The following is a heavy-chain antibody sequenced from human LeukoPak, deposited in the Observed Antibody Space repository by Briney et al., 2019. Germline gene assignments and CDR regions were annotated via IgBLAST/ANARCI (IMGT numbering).Heavy chain of an antibody. CDR1: GGSFSGYY. D-gene: IGHD1-26*01. V-gene: IGHV4-34*01. J-gene: IGHJ4*02. CDR2: IYYSGST. CDR3: ARNNLLSGSYFFDY. Sequence: SETLSLTCAVYGGSFSGYYWSWIRQPPGKGLEWIGSIYYSGSTYYNPSLKSRVTISVDTSKNQFSLKLSSVTAADTAVYYCARNNLLSGSYFFDYWGQGTLVTVSS.